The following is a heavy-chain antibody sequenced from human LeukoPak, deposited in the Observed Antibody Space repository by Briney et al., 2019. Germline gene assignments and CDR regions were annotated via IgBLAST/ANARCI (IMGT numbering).Heavy chain of an antibody. D-gene: IGHD3-10*01. CDR2: ISGSGGST. CDR3: AKGVTYGSGSYLDY. Sequence: ETLSLTCTVSGFSISSGYYWGWIRQPPGKGLEWVSAISGSGGSTYYADSVKGRFTISRDNSKNTLYLQMNSLRAEDTAVYYCAKGVTYGSGSYLDYWGQGTLVTVSS. J-gene: IGHJ4*02. CDR1: GFSISSGYY. V-gene: IGHV3-23*01.